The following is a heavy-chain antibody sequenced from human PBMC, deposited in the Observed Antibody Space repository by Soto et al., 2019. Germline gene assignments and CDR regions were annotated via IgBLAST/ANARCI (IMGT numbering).Heavy chain of an antibody. V-gene: IGHV1-18*01. CDR1: GYTFTSYG. Sequence: QVQLVQSGAEVKKPGASVKVSCKASGYTFTSYGISWVRQAPGQGLEWMGWISAYNGNTNYAQKLQGRVTMTTDTSTSTAYMELRSLRSDDTAVYYCARDPARYCSGGSCYSDYYYGMDVGGQGTTVTVSS. CDR3: ARDPARYCSGGSCYSDYYYGMDV. CDR2: ISAYNGNT. J-gene: IGHJ6*02. D-gene: IGHD2-15*01.